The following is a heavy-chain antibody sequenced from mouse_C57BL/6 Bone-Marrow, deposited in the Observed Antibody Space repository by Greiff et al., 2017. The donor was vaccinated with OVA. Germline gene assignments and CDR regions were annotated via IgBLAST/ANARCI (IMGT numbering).Heavy chain of an antibody. V-gene: IGHV1-81*01. CDR3: ARRNWDVAY. CDR2: IYPRSGNT. CDR1: GYTFTSYG. Sequence: VKLVESGAELARPGASVKLSCKASGYTFTSYGISWVKQRTGQGLEWIGEIYPRSGNTYYNEKFKGKATLTADKSSSTAYMELRSLTSEDSAVYFCARRNWDVAYWGQGTLVTVSA. J-gene: IGHJ3*01. D-gene: IGHD4-1*01.